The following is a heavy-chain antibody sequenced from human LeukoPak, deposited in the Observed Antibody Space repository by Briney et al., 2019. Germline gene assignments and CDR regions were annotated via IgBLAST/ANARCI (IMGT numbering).Heavy chain of an antibody. CDR3: AKDRAQGRGNGMDV. J-gene: IGHJ6*02. V-gene: IGHV3-9*01. Sequence: GGSLRLSCAASGFTFDDYAMNWVRQAPGKGLGWVSGISWNSGSIGYADSVKGRFTISRDNAKHSIYLQMNSLRAEATALYYCAKDRAQGRGNGMDVWGQGTTVTVSS. D-gene: IGHD2-15*01. CDR1: GFTFDDYA. CDR2: ISWNSGSI.